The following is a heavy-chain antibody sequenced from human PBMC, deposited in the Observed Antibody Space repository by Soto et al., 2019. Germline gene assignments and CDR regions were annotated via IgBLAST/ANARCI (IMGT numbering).Heavy chain of an antibody. Sequence: GGSLRLSCAASGFTFSSYAMHWVRQAPGKGLEWVAVISYDGSNKYYADSVKGRFTISRDNSKNTLYLQMNSLRAEDTAVYYCASDLVDEVEYSAFDIWGQGTMVTVSS. CDR3: ASDLVDEVEYSAFDI. D-gene: IGHD1-1*01. J-gene: IGHJ3*02. V-gene: IGHV3-30*04. CDR1: GFTFSSYA. CDR2: ISYDGSNK.